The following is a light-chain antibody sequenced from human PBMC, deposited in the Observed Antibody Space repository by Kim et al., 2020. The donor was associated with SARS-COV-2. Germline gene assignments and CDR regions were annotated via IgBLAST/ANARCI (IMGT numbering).Light chain of an antibody. J-gene: IGLJ3*02. V-gene: IGLV3-21*04. CDR1: NIGSKS. CDR2: YDS. Sequence: SYELTQPPSVSVAPGKTARITCGGNNIGSKSVHWYQQKPGQAPVLVIYYDSDRPSGIPERFSGSNSGNTATLTTSRVEAGDEADFYCPVGDSSSDHRVFG. CDR3: PVGDSSSDHRV.